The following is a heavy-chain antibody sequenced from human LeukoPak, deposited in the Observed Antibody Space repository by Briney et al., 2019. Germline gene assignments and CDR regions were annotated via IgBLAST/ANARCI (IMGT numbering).Heavy chain of an antibody. J-gene: IGHJ4*02. D-gene: IGHD2-21*02. V-gene: IGHV1-2*02. CDR1: GYTFTGYY. CDR2: INPNSGGT. CDR3: ARDPDLAYCGGDCYPTMDY. Sequence: ASVKVSCKASGYTFTGYYMHWVRQAPGQGLEWMGWINPNSGGTNYAQKLQGRVTMTTDTSTSTAYMELRSLRSDDTAVYYCARDPDLAYCGGDCYPTMDYWGQGTLVTVSS.